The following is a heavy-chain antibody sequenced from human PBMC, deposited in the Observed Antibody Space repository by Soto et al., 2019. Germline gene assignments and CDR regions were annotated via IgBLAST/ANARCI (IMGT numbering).Heavy chain of an antibody. D-gene: IGHD3-22*01. V-gene: IGHV3-9*01. CDR3: AGQDYYDSSGYYSSVC. Sequence: EVQLVESGGGLVQPGRSLRLSCAASGFTFDDYAMHWVRQAPGKGLEWVSGISWNSGSIGYADSVKGRFTISRDNAKNSLYLQMNSLRAEDTALYYCAGQDYYDSSGYYSSVCWGQGTLVTVSS. J-gene: IGHJ4*02. CDR1: GFTFDDYA. CDR2: ISWNSGSI.